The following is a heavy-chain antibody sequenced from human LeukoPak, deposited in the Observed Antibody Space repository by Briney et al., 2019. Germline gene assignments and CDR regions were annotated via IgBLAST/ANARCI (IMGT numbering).Heavy chain of an antibody. J-gene: IGHJ3*02. CDR3: ARGHYFDTFDI. Sequence: ASVKVSCKASGGTFTSYGISWVRQAPGQGLEWMGWISAYNGNTNYAQKLQGRVTMTRNTSINTAYMELSSLRSEDTAVYFCARGHYFDTFDIWGQGTRVSVSS. CDR1: GGTFTSYG. V-gene: IGHV1-18*01. D-gene: IGHD3-10*01. CDR2: ISAYNGNT.